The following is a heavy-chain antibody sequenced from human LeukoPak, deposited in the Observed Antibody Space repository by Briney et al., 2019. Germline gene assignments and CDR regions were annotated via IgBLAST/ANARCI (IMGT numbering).Heavy chain of an antibody. J-gene: IGHJ4*02. V-gene: IGHV4-34*01. CDR2: INHSGST. CDR3: ARRYCSSTSCRQNGRQPFDY. Sequence: PSETLSLTCAVYGGSFSGYYWSWIRQPPGKGLEWIGEINHSGSTNYNPSLKSRVTISVDTSKNQFSLKLSSVTAADTAVYYCARRYCSSTSCRQNGRQPFDYWGQGTLVTVSS. D-gene: IGHD2-2*01. CDR1: GGSFSGYY.